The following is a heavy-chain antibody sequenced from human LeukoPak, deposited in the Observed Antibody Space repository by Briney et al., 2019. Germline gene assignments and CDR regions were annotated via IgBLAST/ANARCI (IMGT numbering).Heavy chain of an antibody. CDR1: GFTFSAFG. CDR3: AKSADFHSGSYSGGLDY. V-gene: IGHV3-30*18. CDR2: SSSLGI. Sequence: GGSLRLSCVGSGFTFSAFGFHWVRQTPDKGLEWLSVSSSLGIFYGDSVRGRFSVSRDNSQNTLYLQLNSLRPEDTAVYYCAKSADFHSGSYSGGLDYWGQGMLVTVSS. J-gene: IGHJ4*02. D-gene: IGHD1-26*01.